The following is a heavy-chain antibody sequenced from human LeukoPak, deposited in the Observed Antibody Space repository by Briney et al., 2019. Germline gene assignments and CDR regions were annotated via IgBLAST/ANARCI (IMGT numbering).Heavy chain of an antibody. CDR3: ARDVRSTGLAFDP. J-gene: IGHJ5*02. V-gene: IGHV4-59*01. D-gene: IGHD1-14*01. Sequence: SETLSLTCTVSGGSISSYYWSWIRQPPGKGLEWIGYIYYSGSTNYNPSLKSRVTISVDTSKNQFSLKLSSVTAADTAVYYCARDVRSTGLAFDPWGQGTLVTVSS. CDR1: GGSISSYY. CDR2: IYYSGST.